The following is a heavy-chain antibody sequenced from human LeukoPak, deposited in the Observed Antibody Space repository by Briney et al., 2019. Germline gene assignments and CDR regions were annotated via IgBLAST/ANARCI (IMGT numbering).Heavy chain of an antibody. CDR3: ARAGVWDYSDSSGYHNAAFDI. Sequence: ASVKVSCKASGYTFTGYYMHWVRQAPGQGLEWMGWINPNSGGTNYAQKFQGRVTMTRDTSISTAYMDLSRLRSDDTAVYYCARAGVWDYSDSSGYHNAAFDIWGQGTMVTVSS. J-gene: IGHJ3*02. V-gene: IGHV1-2*02. D-gene: IGHD3-22*01. CDR2: INPNSGGT. CDR1: GYTFTGYY.